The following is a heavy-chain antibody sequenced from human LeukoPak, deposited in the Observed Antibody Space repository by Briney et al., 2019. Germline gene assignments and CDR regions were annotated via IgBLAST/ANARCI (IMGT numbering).Heavy chain of an antibody. CDR1: GESFSGFY. CDR3: ARQRYNWNYRWFDP. J-gene: IGHJ5*02. D-gene: IGHD1-7*01. Sequence: SETLSLTCAVSGESFSGFYWSWIRQSPGKGLEWIAEINYDGSTNHNPSLKSRVTISADTSKRQFSLKLTSLTAADTAVYYCARQRYNWNYRWFDPWGQGTLVTVSS. CDR2: INYDGST. V-gene: IGHV4-34*01.